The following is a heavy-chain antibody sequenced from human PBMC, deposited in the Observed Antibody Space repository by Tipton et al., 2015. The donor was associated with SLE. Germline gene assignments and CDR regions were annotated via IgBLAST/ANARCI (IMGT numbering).Heavy chain of an antibody. D-gene: IGHD3-10*01. CDR1: GFTFGDYA. V-gene: IGHV3-49*04. Sequence: SLRLSCTASGFTFGDYAMTWVRQAPGKGLEWVSLIRSKTYSGKSEYAASVKGRFTISRDDSKSIAYLQMNSLKTEDTAVYFCTRAYYFDSESYDRDAFDIWGQGTMVTVSS. J-gene: IGHJ3*02. CDR2: IRSKTYSGKS. CDR3: TRAYYFDSESYDRDAFDI.